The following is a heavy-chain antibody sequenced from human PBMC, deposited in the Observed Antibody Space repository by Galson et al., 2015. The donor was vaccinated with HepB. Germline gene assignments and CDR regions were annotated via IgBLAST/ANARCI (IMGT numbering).Heavy chain of an antibody. J-gene: IGHJ4*02. V-gene: IGHV1-69*02. D-gene: IGHD2-15*01. CDR3: ARSLDNCSGGSCYGY. CDR1: GGTFSSYT. Sequence: SVKVSCKASGGTFSSYTISWVRQAPGQGLEWMGRIIPILGIANYAQKFQGRVTITADKSTSTAYMELSSLRSEDTAVYYCARSLDNCSGGSCYGYWGQGTLVTVSS. CDR2: IIPILGIA.